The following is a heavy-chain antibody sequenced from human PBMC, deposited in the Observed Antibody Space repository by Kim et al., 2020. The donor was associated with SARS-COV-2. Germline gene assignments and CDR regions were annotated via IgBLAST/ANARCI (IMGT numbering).Heavy chain of an antibody. J-gene: IGHJ6*02. D-gene: IGHD2-2*01. CDR1: GFTFSSYA. CDR2: ISYDGSNK. V-gene: IGHV3-30-3*01. CDR3: ARGGGDIVVVPAAAYYYYYGMDV. Sequence: GGSLRLSCAASGFTFSSYAMHWVRQAPGKGLEWVAVISYDGSNKYYADSVKGRFTISRDNSKNTLYLQMNSLRAEDTAVYYCARGGGDIVVVPAAAYYYYYGMDVWGQGTTVTVSS.